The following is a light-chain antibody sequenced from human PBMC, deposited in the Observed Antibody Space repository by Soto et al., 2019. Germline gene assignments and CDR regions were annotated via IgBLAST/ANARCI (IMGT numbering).Light chain of an antibody. V-gene: IGLV1-40*01. CDR3: QSYDSSPRGYV. Sequence: QSVLTQPPSVSGAPGQRVTVSCTGSSSNIGARYEVHWYQQLPGTAPKLLIYGNSNRPSGVPDRFSGSKSGTSASLAITGLQAEDEADYYCQSYDSSPRGYVFGTGTKVTVL. CDR2: GNS. J-gene: IGLJ1*01. CDR1: SSNIGARYE.